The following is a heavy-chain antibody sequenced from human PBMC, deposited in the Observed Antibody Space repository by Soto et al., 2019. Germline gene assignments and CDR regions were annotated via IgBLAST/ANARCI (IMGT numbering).Heavy chain of an antibody. Sequence: SETLSLTCTVSGGSISSYYWSWIRQPPGKGLEWIGYIYYSGSTNYNPSLKSRVTISVETSKNQFSLKLRFVTAADTAVYYCARWKNGYCSSTSCYEDYFDYWGQGILVTVSS. V-gene: IGHV4-59*08. CDR2: IYYSGST. CDR3: ARWKNGYCSSTSCYEDYFDY. D-gene: IGHD2-2*03. J-gene: IGHJ4*02. CDR1: GGSISSYY.